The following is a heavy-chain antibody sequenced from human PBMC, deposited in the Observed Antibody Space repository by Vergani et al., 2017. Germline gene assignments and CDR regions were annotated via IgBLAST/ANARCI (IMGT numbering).Heavy chain of an antibody. Sequence: QVQLVQSGAEVKKPGASVKVSCKASGYTFTGYYMHWVRQAPGQGREWMGWINPNSGGTNYAQKFQGWVTMTRDTSISTAYMELSSLRSEDTAVYYCAREQSSGWFGSSFDPWGQGTLVTVSS. CDR3: AREQSSGWFGSSFDP. D-gene: IGHD6-19*01. CDR1: GYTFTGYY. V-gene: IGHV1-2*04. CDR2: INPNSGGT. J-gene: IGHJ5*02.